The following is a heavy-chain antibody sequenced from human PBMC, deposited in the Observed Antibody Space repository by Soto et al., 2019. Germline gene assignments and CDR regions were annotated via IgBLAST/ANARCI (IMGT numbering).Heavy chain of an antibody. CDR2: ISAYNGNT. Sequence: ASVKVSCKASGYTFTSYGISWVRQAPGQGLEWMGWISAYNGNTNYAQKLQGRVTMTTDTSTSTAYMELRSLRPDYTAVYYCARSTVTTSRWFDPWGQGTLVTVSS. D-gene: IGHD4-17*01. CDR1: GYTFTSYG. V-gene: IGHV1-18*01. CDR3: ARSTVTTSRWFDP. J-gene: IGHJ5*02.